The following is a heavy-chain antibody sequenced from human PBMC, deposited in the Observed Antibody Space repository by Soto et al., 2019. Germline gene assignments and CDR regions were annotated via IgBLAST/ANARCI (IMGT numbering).Heavy chain of an antibody. Sequence: GASVKVSCKASGGTFSSYAVSWVRQAPGQGLQWMGGIIPIFGTANYAQKFQGRVTITADEYTSTAYMELSSLRSEDTAVYYCARGPPILTGLSWFDPWGQGTLVTVSS. J-gene: IGHJ5*02. CDR1: GGTFSSYA. CDR3: ARGPPILTGLSWFDP. V-gene: IGHV1-69*13. CDR2: IIPIFGTA. D-gene: IGHD3-9*01.